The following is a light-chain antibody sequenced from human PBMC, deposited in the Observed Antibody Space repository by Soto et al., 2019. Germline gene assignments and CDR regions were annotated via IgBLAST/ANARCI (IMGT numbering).Light chain of an antibody. V-gene: IGKV3-11*01. CDR3: QQRYNWPWT. J-gene: IGKJ1*01. CDR1: QSIRNF. Sequence: EIVLTQSPVTLSLSPGERATLSCRASQSIRNFLAWYQQKPGQAPRLLIYDASNRASGIPPRFSGSGSGTDFTLAISGLEPEDLAVYYCQQRYNWPWTFGQGTKVDI. CDR2: DAS.